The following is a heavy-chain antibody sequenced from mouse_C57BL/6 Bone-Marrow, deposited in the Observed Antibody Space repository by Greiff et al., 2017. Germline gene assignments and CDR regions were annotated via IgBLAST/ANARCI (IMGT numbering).Heavy chain of an antibody. CDR2: IDPSDSYT. CDR1: GYTFTSYW. V-gene: IGHV1-69*01. CDR3: ARMTTVVATFDY. Sequence: QVQLKQPGAELVMPGASVKLSCKASGYTFTSYWMHWVKQRPGQGLEWIGGIDPSDSYTNYNQKFKGKSTLTVDKSSSTAYMQLSSLTSEDSAVYYCARMTTVVATFDYWGQGTTLTVSS. D-gene: IGHD1-1*01. J-gene: IGHJ2*01.